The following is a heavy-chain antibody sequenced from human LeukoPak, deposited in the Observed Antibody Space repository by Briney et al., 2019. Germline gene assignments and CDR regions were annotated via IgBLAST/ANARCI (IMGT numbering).Heavy chain of an antibody. J-gene: IGHJ2*01. Sequence: PGGSLRLSCAASGFTFSSYGMDWVRQAPGKGLEWVSFVSIGGTYIYYADSVKGRFTISRDDAKNSLYLQMNSLTAEDTAEYYCARNKINTVTTGWYFDLWGRGTLVTVSS. CDR2: VSIGGTYI. CDR1: GFTFSSYG. V-gene: IGHV3-21*01. CDR3: ARNKINTVTTGWYFDL. D-gene: IGHD4-17*01.